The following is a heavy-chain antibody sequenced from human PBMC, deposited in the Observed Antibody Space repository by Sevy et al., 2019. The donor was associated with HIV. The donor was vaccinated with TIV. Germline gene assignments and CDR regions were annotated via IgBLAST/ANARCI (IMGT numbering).Heavy chain of an antibody. J-gene: IGHJ4*02. CDR1: GFTFSSYW. D-gene: IGHD4-17*01. Sequence: GGSLRLSCAASGFTFSSYWMSWVRQAPGKGLEWVANIKQDGSEKYYVDSVKGRFTISRDNAKNSLYLQMNRLRAEDTAVYYCARSGGSPTTVAYFDYWGQGTLVTVSS. CDR3: ARSGGSPTTVAYFDY. V-gene: IGHV3-7*01. CDR2: IKQDGSEK.